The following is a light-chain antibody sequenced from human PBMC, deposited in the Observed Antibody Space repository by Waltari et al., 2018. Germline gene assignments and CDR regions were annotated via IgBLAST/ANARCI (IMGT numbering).Light chain of an antibody. CDR1: QSLGSY. CDR3: QQYHGSPYT. J-gene: IGKJ2*01. CDR2: GAS. Sequence: EIVMTQSPATLSVSPGEGATLSCRASQSLGSYLAWYQQKPGQAPRLLIFGASTRATGIPARFSGSGSGTEFTLTINSMQSEDFAVYYCQQYHGSPYTFGQGTKLEIK. V-gene: IGKV3-15*01.